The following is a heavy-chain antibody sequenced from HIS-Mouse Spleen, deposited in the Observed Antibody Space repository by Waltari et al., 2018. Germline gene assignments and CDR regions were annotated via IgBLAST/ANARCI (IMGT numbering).Heavy chain of an antibody. CDR3: IATTGY. CDR1: GFTFSNAG. D-gene: IGHD3-9*01. J-gene: IGHJ4*02. CDR2: IKRKTDGGTT. Sequence: EVQLVESGGGLVKPGGSLRLSCAASGFTFSNAGMSWVRQAPGKGLGWVGRIKRKTDGGTTDYAAPVKGRFTISRDDSKNTLYLQMNSLKTEDTAVYYCIATTGYWGQGTLVTVSS. V-gene: IGHV3-15*01.